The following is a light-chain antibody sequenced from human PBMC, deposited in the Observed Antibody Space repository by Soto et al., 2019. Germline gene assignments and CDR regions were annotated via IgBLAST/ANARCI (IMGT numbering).Light chain of an antibody. V-gene: IGKV3-20*01. J-gene: IGKJ1*01. CDR3: QQYGSSPVT. Sequence: DIVLTQSPGTLTLSPGERATLSCRASQSVSSSYLAWYQQKPGQAPGLLIYGASSRATGIPDRFSGSGSGTDFTLTISRLEPEDFAVYYCQQYGSSPVTFGQGTKADI. CDR2: GAS. CDR1: QSVSSSY.